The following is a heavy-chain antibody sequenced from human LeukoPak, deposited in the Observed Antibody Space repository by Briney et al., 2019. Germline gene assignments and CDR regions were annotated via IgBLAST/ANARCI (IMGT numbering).Heavy chain of an antibody. D-gene: IGHD2-15*01. CDR3: ARDRSYYSDTGADF. CDR1: GGSISSSSYY. Sequence: SETLSLTCTVSGGSISSSSYYWGWIRQPPGKGLEWIGSIYYSGSTYYNPSLKSRVTISVDTSKNQFSLKLSSVTAADTAVYYCARDRSYYSDTGADFWGQGALVTVSS. CDR2: IYYSGST. J-gene: IGHJ4*02. V-gene: IGHV4-39*02.